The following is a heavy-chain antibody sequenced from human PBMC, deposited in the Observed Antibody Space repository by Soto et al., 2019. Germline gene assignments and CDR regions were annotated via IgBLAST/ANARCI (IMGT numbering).Heavy chain of an antibody. J-gene: IGHJ4*02. CDR1: GFTFKNYA. CDR3: AKRDSSGSFYFDY. D-gene: IGHD6-19*01. Sequence: GGSLRLSCAASGFTFKNYAMSWVRQAPGKGLEWVSTFSGSGDNRYYADSVKGRFTISRDNSRNTLCLQMNTLRAEDTAIYYCAKRDSSGSFYFDYWGQGTLVTVS. CDR2: FSGSGDNR. V-gene: IGHV3-23*01.